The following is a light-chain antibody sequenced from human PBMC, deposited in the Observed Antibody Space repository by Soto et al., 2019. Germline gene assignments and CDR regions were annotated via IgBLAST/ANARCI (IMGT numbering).Light chain of an antibody. CDR1: QYIGSA. Sequence: EVVLTQSPATLSVSPGDRATLSCRASQYIGSAVAWYHQRSGQAPRLLIYGASNRATGIPDRFSGSGSGTDFTLTISRLEPEDVAVYYCQQYNNWPRTFGQGTKVDIK. CDR3: QQYNNWPRT. J-gene: IGKJ1*01. CDR2: GAS. V-gene: IGKV3D-15*01.